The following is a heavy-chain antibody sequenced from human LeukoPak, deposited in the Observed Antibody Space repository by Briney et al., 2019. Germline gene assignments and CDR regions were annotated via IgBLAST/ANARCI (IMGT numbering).Heavy chain of an antibody. D-gene: IGHD3-10*01. CDR1: GGSISSYY. CDR2: IYYSGST. V-gene: IGHV4-59*08. CDR3: ARQPLLLWFGGWFDP. J-gene: IGHJ5*02. Sequence: SETLSLTCTVSGGSISSYYWSWIRQPPGKGLEWIGYIYYSGSTNYNPSLKSRVTMSVDTSKNQFSLKLSSVSAADTAVYYCARQPLLLWFGGWFDPWGQGTLVTVSS.